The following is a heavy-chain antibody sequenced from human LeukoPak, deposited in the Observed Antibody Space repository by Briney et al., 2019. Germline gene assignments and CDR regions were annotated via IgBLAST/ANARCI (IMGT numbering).Heavy chain of an antibody. CDR3: ASGSSGWYENYYYYYMDV. V-gene: IGHV1-2*02. J-gene: IGHJ6*03. D-gene: IGHD6-19*01. Sequence: ASVKVSCKASGYTFTGYYMHWVRQAPGQGLEWMGWINPNSGGTNYAQKFQGRVTMTRDTSISTAYMELSRLRSDDTAVYYCASGSSGWYENYYYYYMDVWGKGTTVTVSS. CDR2: INPNSGGT. CDR1: GYTFTGYY.